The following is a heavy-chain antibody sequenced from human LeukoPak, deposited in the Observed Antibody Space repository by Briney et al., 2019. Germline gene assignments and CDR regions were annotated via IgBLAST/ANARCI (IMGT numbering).Heavy chain of an antibody. J-gene: IGHJ4*02. CDR1: GFTLSSNY. D-gene: IGHD3-22*01. V-gene: IGHV3-53*01. CDR3: ARGRNYYDSSGYYYLYY. Sequence: GGSLRLSCAASGFTLSSNYMSWVRQAPGKGLEWVSVIYSGGSTYYADSVKGRFTISRDNSKNTLYLQMNSLRAEDTAVYYCARGRNYYDSSGYYYLYYWGQGTLVTVSS. CDR2: IYSGGST.